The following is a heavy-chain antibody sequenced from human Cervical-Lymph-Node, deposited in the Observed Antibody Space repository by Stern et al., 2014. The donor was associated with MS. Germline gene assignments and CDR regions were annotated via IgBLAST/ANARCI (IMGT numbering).Heavy chain of an antibody. D-gene: IGHD3-16*01. Sequence: VQLVESEAEVKKPGASVKVSCKASGYSFTYYGINWVRQAPGQGLEWMGWASGDSGNTNSAQKFQGRVTMTTDTSTSTAHMELRSLRSDDTAVYYCARGGMGGNYYYYYGMDVWGQGTTVTVSS. CDR2: ASGDSGNT. CDR1: GYSFTYYG. CDR3: ARGGMGGNYYYYYGMDV. J-gene: IGHJ6*02. V-gene: IGHV1-18*01.